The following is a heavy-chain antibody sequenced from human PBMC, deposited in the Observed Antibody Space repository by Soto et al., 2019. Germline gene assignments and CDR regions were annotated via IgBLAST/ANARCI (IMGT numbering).Heavy chain of an antibody. J-gene: IGHJ5*02. CDR3: ARILGSFYAFDP. D-gene: IGHD3-16*01. V-gene: IGHV1-18*01. Sequence: QVQLVQSGAEVKKPGASVKVSCKASGYTFTSYGVSWLRQAPGHGLEWMGWISGYNGNTNYAQNLQGRVTMTTDTSTSTAYMELRSLRSYGTAVYYCARILGSFYAFDPWGQGTLVTVSS. CDR2: ISGYNGNT. CDR1: GYTFTSYG.